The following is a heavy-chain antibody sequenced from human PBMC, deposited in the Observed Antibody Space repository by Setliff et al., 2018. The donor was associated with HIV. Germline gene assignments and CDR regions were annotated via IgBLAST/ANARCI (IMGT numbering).Heavy chain of an antibody. Sequence: PGGSLRLSCAASGFIFSGSAMHWVRQASGKGLEWVGRIRSKDNNYVTTYAASVKGRFTISRDDSKSTAYLQLSSLKVDDTAMYFCAVSPDGDCATTKCANWFDPWGQGTQVTVSS. CDR2: IRSKDNNYVT. CDR1: GFIFSGSA. J-gene: IGHJ5*02. D-gene: IGHD4-17*01. CDR3: AVSPDGDCATTKCANWFDP. V-gene: IGHV3-73*01.